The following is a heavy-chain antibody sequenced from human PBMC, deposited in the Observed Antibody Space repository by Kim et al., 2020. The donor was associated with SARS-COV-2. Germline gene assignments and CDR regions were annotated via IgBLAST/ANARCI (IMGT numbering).Heavy chain of an antibody. CDR3: THDSPGLYG. CDR2: IYWDDGE. CDR1: GFSLNTRGNG. J-gene: IGHJ6*01. Sequence: SGPTLVNPTQTLTLTCTFSGFSLNTRGNGVALVRQPPGKALEFLSLIYWDDGERYTPSLRSRLTITKITSKNQVVLTLTNVAPVDTATYYCTHDSPGLYG. V-gene: IGHV2-5*02.